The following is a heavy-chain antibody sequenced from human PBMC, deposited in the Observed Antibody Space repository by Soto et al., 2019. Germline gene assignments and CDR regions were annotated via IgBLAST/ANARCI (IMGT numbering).Heavy chain of an antibody. D-gene: IGHD6-13*01. V-gene: IGHV1-46*01. CDR3: LSSRDYFDY. CDR2: INPSGGST. CDR1: GYTFPSYY. Sequence: ASVKVSCTASGYTFPSYYMHWVRQAPGQGLEWMGIINPSGGSTSYAQKFQGRVTMTRDTSTSTVYMELSSLRSGDTAVYYCLSSRDYFDYWGQGTLVTVSS. J-gene: IGHJ4*02.